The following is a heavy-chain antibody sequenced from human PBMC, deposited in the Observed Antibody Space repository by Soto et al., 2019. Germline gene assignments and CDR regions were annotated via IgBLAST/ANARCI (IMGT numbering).Heavy chain of an antibody. D-gene: IGHD2-15*01. CDR1: GFTFDDYA. CDR3: AKDGNVVVVAATSYSYMDV. Sequence: GGSIRLSCAASGFTFDDYAMHWVRQAPGKGLEWVSGISWNSGSIGYADSVKGRFTISRDNAKNSLYLQMNSLRAEDTALYYCAKDGNVVVVAATSYSYMDVWGKGTTVTVSS. V-gene: IGHV3-9*01. J-gene: IGHJ6*03. CDR2: ISWNSGSI.